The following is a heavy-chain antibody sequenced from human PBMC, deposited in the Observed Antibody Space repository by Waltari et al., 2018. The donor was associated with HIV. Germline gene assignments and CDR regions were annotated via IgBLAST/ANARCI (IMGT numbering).Heavy chain of an antibody. V-gene: IGHV4-34*01. CDR2: INHSGST. D-gene: IGHD4-17*01. CDR3: ARGQYGDYGGYFDL. Sequence: EWIGEINHSGSTNYNPSLKTRVTISVDTSKNQFSLKLSSVTATDTAVYYCARGQYGDYGGYFDLWGRGTLVTVSS. J-gene: IGHJ2*01.